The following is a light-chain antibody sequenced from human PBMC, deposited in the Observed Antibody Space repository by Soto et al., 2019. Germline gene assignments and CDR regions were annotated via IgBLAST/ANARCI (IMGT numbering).Light chain of an antibody. CDR1: QSVSVD. V-gene: IGKV3-15*01. CDR3: QQDNHWPPRT. CDR2: GAS. J-gene: IGKJ1*01. Sequence: EIVMTQSPATLSVSPGERVTLSCRASQSVSVDLAWYQQRPGQAPMLLIYGASTRATGIPVRFSGSESGTECSLTISSLQSEDFAFYSCQQDNHWPPRTYGQGTKVDIK.